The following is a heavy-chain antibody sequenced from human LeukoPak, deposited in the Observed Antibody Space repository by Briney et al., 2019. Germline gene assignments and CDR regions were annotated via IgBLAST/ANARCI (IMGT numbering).Heavy chain of an antibody. CDR2: IYPGDSDT. CDR1: GYRFTSYW. Sequence: SGESLKISCHGSGYRFTSYWIGWVRQMPGKGLEWMGMIYPGDSDTRYSPSFQGHVTISADKSISTAYLQWNSPKASDTAMYYCARHISDCGGDCPFDYWGQGTLVTVSS. J-gene: IGHJ4*02. CDR3: ARHISDCGGDCPFDY. V-gene: IGHV5-51*01. D-gene: IGHD2-21*02.